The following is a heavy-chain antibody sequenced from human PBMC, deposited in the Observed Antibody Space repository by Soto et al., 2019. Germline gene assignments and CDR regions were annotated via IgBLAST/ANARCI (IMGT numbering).Heavy chain of an antibody. D-gene: IGHD3-22*01. J-gene: IGHJ4*02. CDR1: GFTFSSYG. Sequence: PGGSLRLSCAASGFTFSSYGMHWVRQAPGKGLEWVAVISNDGSNKYYAESVKGRYTIYRDNYKNTLNLQMNSLKAEDTAVYYCAKEWVYDSSGWSFDYWGQGT. CDR3: AKEWVYDSSGWSFDY. CDR2: ISNDGSNK. V-gene: IGHV3-30*18.